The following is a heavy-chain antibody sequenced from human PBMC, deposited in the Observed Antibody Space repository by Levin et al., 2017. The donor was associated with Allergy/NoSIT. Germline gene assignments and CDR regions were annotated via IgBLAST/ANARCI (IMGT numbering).Heavy chain of an antibody. CDR3: ARNSEDRGGYYPHYHYYYYMDV. Sequence: SETLSLTCTVSGGSISRYYWSWIRQPPGKGLEWIGNIYYTESTNYNPSLKSRVSISVDTSNNRFSLKLSSVTAADTAIYYCARNSEDRGGYYPHYHYYYYMDVWGKGTTVTVSS. J-gene: IGHJ6*03. CDR2: IYYTEST. V-gene: IGHV4-59*01. CDR1: GGSISRYY. D-gene: IGHD3-22*01.